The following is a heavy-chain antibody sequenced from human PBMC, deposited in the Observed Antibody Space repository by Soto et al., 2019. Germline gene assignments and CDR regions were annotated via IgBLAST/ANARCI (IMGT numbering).Heavy chain of an antibody. Sequence: SETLSLTCYVSGGSVSSFCWTWIRQSPGKGLESIAYVCSSGSANYNPSLETRVTISLDKSKSQFSLKLNSVTAADSAVYFCARLEGLATISYYFDFWGPGALVTVSS. CDR1: GGSVSSFC. CDR2: VCSSGSA. CDR3: ARLEGLATISYYFDF. D-gene: IGHD3-9*01. V-gene: IGHV4-59*08. J-gene: IGHJ4*02.